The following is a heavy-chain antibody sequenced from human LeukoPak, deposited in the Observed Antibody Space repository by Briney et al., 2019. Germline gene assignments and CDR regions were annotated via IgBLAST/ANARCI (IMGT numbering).Heavy chain of an antibody. V-gene: IGHV1-8*01. Sequence: VASVKVSCKASGYTFTSYDINWVRQATGQGLEWMGWMNPNSGNTGYSQKFQGRVTMTRNTSISTAYMELSSLRSEDTAVYYCASTRLLWFGDKKDAFDIWGQGTMVTVSS. CDR2: MNPNSGNT. CDR1: GYTFTSYD. CDR3: ASTRLLWFGDKKDAFDI. J-gene: IGHJ3*02. D-gene: IGHD3-10*01.